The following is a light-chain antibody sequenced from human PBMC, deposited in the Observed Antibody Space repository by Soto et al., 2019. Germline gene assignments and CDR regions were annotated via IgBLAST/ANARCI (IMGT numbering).Light chain of an antibody. V-gene: IGKV3-11*01. CDR2: DAS. CDR3: QQRSNWPPRIT. Sequence: EIVLTQSPATLSLSPGERATLSCRASQSVSSYLAWYQQKPGQAPRLLIYDASNRATGIPARSSGSGSGTDFTLTISSLEPEDFAVYYCQQRSNWPPRITFGQGTRREIK. J-gene: IGKJ5*01. CDR1: QSVSSY.